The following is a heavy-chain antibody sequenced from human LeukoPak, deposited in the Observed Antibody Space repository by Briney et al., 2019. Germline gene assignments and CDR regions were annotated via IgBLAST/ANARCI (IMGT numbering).Heavy chain of an antibody. CDR2: IWYDGSNK. V-gene: IGHV3-33*01. CDR3: ARDKPPPYYYDSSGIFDY. Sequence: GGSLRLSCAASGFTFSSYGMHWVRQAPGKGLEWVAVIWYDGSNKYYADSVKGRFTISRDNSKNTLYLQMNSLRAEDTAVYYCARDKPPPYYYDSSGIFDYWDQGTLVTVSS. D-gene: IGHD3-22*01. J-gene: IGHJ4*02. CDR1: GFTFSSYG.